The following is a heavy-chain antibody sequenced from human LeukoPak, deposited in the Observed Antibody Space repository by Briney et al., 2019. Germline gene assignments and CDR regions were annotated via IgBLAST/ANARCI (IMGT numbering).Heavy chain of an antibody. V-gene: IGHV4-34*01. CDR1: GGSFSGYY. D-gene: IGHD3-10*01. J-gene: IGHJ5*02. Sequence: SETLSLTCAVYGGSFSGYYWSWIRQPPGKGLEWIGEINHSGSTNYNPSLKSQVSISIDTSKNQFSLRLTSVTAADTAVYYCARENQPYYYGSGRPLDPWGQGTLVTVSS. CDR2: INHSGST. CDR3: ARENQPYYYGSGRPLDP.